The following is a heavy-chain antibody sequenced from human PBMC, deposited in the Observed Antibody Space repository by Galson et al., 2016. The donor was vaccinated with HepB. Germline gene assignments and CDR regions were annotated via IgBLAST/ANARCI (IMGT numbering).Heavy chain of an antibody. CDR3: ARDPGARNGMNV. J-gene: IGHJ6*02. CDR2: IKRKPNNYAT. V-gene: IGHV3-73*01. D-gene: IGHD3-10*01. CDR1: GFSVSSNY. Sequence: SLRLSCAASGFSVSSNYMSWVRQAPGKGLEWVGLIKRKPNNYATVYGASVTGRFTISRDDSKNTAYLQMDSLKTEDTAVYYCARDPGARNGMNVWGQGTTVTVSS.